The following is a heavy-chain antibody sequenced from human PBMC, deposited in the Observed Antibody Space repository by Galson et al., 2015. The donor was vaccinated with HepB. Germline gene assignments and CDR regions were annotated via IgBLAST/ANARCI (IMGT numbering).Heavy chain of an antibody. CDR1: GGTFSSYA. V-gene: IGHV1-69*13. J-gene: IGHJ4*02. Sequence: SVTVSCKASGGTFSSYAISWVRQAPGQGLEWMGGIIPIFGTANYAQKFQGRVTITADESTSTAYMELSSLRSEDTAVYYCARDGRDGYNFDYWGQGTLVTVSS. CDR2: IIPIFGTA. D-gene: IGHD5-24*01. CDR3: ARDGRDGYNFDY.